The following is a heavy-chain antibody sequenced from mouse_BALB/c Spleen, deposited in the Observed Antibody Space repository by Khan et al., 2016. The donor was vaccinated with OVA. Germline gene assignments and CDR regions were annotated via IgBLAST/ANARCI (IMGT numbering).Heavy chain of an antibody. CDR1: GYSITSDYA. Sequence: VQLKESGPGLVKPSQSLYLTCTVTGYSITSDYAWNLIRQFPGNKLEWMGFISYSGNTKYNPSLKSRISVTRDTSKNQFFLQLNSVTTEDTATYYCARVYGGDFDYWGQGTTVTVSS. CDR2: ISYSGNT. CDR3: ARVYGGDFDY. V-gene: IGHV3-2*02. J-gene: IGHJ2*01. D-gene: IGHD1-1*02.